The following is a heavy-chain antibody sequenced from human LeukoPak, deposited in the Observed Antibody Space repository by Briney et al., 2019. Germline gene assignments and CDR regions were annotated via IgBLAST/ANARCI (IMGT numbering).Heavy chain of an antibody. J-gene: IGHJ4*02. CDR1: DFTFSTFT. Sequence: GGSLRLSCAASDFTFSTFTMHWVRQAPGKGLEWVSSVSSSSRTINYAASVQGRSTVSRDNANNSMYLQINDLRREDTAVYYCARGSPRGGLDSWGQGTLVTVSS. CDR3: ARGSPRGGLDS. CDR2: VSSSSRTI. V-gene: IGHV3-48*01. D-gene: IGHD1-14*01.